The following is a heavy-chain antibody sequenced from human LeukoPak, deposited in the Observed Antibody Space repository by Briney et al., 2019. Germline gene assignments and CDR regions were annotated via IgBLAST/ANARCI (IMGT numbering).Heavy chain of an antibody. Sequence: GGSLRLSCAASGFTFSSYAMSWVRQAPGKGLEWVSVIDRSGGSTYYADSVKGRFTISRDNSKNTLYLQMNSLRAEDTAVYYCAKQLGYCSDGSCYFPYWGQGTLVTVSS. D-gene: IGHD2-15*01. V-gene: IGHV3-23*01. CDR2: IDRSGGST. J-gene: IGHJ4*02. CDR3: AKQLGYCSDGSCYFPY. CDR1: GFTFSSYA.